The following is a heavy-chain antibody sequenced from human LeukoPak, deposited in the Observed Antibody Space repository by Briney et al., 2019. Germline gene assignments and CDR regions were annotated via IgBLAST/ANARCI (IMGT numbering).Heavy chain of an antibody. D-gene: IGHD6-19*01. V-gene: IGHV1-18*01. CDR1: GYTFTSYD. J-gene: IGHJ6*03. CDR3: ASIAVAENRYGVGYYYYYYMDV. CDR2: ISAYSGNT. Sequence: ASVKVSCKASGYTFTSYDINWVRQAPGQGLEWMGWISAYSGNTNYAQKLQGRVTMTTDTSTSTAYMELRSLRSDDTAVYYCASIAVAENRYGVGYYYYYYMDVWGKGTTVTVSS.